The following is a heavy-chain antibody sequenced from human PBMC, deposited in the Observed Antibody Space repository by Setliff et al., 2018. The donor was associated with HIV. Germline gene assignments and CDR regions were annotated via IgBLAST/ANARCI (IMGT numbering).Heavy chain of an antibody. D-gene: IGHD3-22*01. J-gene: IGHJ2*01. V-gene: IGHV1-69*05. CDR3: ARGRRSDYYDSSGYLYYYFDL. Sequence: SVKVSCKTSAGTFSSYGVSWVRQAPGQGLQWMGGIIPIFGTADYAQRFQGRVTITTDEPATTVYMELSGLRSDDTAVYYCARGRRSDYYDSSGYLYYYFDLWGRGTLVTVSS. CDR2: IIPIFGTA. CDR1: AGTFSSYG.